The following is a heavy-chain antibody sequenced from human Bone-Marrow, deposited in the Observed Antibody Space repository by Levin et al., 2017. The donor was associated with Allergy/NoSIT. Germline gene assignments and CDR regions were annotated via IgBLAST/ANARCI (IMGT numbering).Heavy chain of an antibody. V-gene: IGHV3-64D*06. Sequence: PGGSLRLSCSASGFTFSSYAMHWVRQAPGKGLEYVSAISSNGGSTYYADSVKGRFTISRDNSKNTLYLQMSSLRAEDTAVYYCVKTRIRSIAAAGTLDYWGQGTLVTVSS. CDR3: VKTRIRSIAAAGTLDY. CDR1: GFTFSSYA. CDR2: ISSNGGST. D-gene: IGHD6-13*01. J-gene: IGHJ4*02.